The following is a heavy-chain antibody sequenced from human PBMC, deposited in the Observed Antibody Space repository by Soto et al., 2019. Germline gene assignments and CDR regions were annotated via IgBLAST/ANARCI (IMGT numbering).Heavy chain of an antibody. D-gene: IGHD4-17*01. CDR3: ARATKTTVTKGAFDI. CDR2: INPNSGGT. CDR1: GYTFTGYY. V-gene: IGHV1-2*04. J-gene: IGHJ3*02. Sequence: ASVKVSCKASGYTFTGYYKHWERQAPGQGLEWMGWINPNSGGTNYAQKFQGWVTMTRDTSISTAYMELSRMRSDDTAVYYCARATKTTVTKGAFDIWGQGTMVSTSS.